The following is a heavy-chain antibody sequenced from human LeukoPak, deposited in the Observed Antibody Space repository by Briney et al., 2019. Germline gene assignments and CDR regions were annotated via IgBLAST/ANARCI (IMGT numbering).Heavy chain of an antibody. CDR2: VSASGST. D-gene: IGHD1-26*01. V-gene: IGHV4-4*07. J-gene: IGHJ3*02. Sequence: PSETLSLTCTVSDGSISNYFWNWIRQPAGKGLQWIGHVSASGSTNYNPSLKSRVTMSIDTSKNQFSLTLSSVAAADTAVYYCARGASGSHLSGLDIWGQGTLVTVSS. CDR1: DGSISNYF. CDR3: ARGASGSHLSGLDI.